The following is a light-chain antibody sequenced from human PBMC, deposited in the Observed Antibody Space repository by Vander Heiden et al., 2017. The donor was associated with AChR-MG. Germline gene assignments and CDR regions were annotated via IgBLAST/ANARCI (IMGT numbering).Light chain of an antibody. V-gene: IGLV3-25*03. Sequence: ELTPPPSLSVSPGQTARITCSGDTLSKQFAYWYQQKAGQAPVLVIFRDTERPSGIPERFSGSTSGTTVTLTISGVQAEDEADYYCQSTDATVNVLFGGGTKLTVL. CDR2: RDT. CDR3: QSTDATVNVL. CDR1: TLSKQF. J-gene: IGLJ2*01.